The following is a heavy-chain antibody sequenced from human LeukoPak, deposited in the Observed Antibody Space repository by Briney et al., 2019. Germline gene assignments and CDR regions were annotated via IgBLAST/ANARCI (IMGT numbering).Heavy chain of an antibody. CDR2: ISYDGSNK. Sequence: GGSLRLSCAASGFTFSSYGMHWVRQAPGKGLEWVAVISYDGSNKYYADSVKGRFTISRDNSKNTLYLQMNSLRAEDTAVYYCARDFLGLPYYYGMDVWGQGTTVTVSS. V-gene: IGHV3-30*03. CDR1: GFTFSSYG. D-gene: IGHD3-16*01. J-gene: IGHJ6*02. CDR3: ARDFLGLPYYYGMDV.